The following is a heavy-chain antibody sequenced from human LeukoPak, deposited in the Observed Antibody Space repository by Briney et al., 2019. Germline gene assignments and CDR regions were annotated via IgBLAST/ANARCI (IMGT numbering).Heavy chain of an antibody. CDR2: IYYSGST. Sequence: PSETLSLTCTVSGGSISSYYWSWIRQPPGKGLEWIGYIYYSGSTNYNPSLKSRVTISVDTSKNQFSLKLSSVTAADTAVYYCARRSYNFDYWGRGTLVTVSS. J-gene: IGHJ4*02. V-gene: IGHV4-59*08. CDR3: ARRSYNFDY. D-gene: IGHD1-26*01. CDR1: GGSISSYY.